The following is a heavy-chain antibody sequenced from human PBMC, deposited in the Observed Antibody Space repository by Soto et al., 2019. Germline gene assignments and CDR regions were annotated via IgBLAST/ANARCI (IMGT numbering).Heavy chain of an antibody. CDR1: GFTFSSYA. V-gene: IGHV3-23*01. Sequence: GGSLRLSCAASGFTFSSYAMSWVRQAPGKGLEWVSAISGSGGSTYYADSVKGRSTISRDNSKNTLYLQMNSPRAEDTAVYYCAKEIGFNLELPFDYWGQGTLVTVSS. CDR2: ISGSGGST. CDR3: AKEIGFNLELPFDY. D-gene: IGHD1-7*01. J-gene: IGHJ4*02.